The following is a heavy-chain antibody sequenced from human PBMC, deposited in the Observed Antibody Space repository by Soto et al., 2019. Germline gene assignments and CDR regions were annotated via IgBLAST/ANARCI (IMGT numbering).Heavy chain of an antibody. CDR2: ISYDGGNE. CDR1: GFTSSSYG. Sequence: GGSLRLSCAGSGFTSSSYGIHWVRQAPGKGLEWVALISYDGGNEKYTESVKDRFTISRDDSHNVAYLQMSSLRTEDTAMYYCAKDRYSGTYPTDFDYWGQGSLVTVSS. D-gene: IGHD1-26*01. CDR3: AKDRYSGTYPTDFDY. V-gene: IGHV3-30*18. J-gene: IGHJ4*02.